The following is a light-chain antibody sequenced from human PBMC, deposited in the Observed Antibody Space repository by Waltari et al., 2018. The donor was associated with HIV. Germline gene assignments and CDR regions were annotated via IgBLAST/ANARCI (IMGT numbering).Light chain of an antibody. Sequence: QSALTQPRSVSGSPGQSVTISCTGTSSDVGSYKYVSCYQLRPGKAPKLIIHDVDKRPSGVPDRFSGSKSGNTASLTISGLQAEDEADYYCCSYTGTYTRYVFGTGAKVTVL. J-gene: IGLJ1*01. CDR1: SSDVGSYKY. V-gene: IGLV2-11*01. CDR3: CSYTGTYTRYV. CDR2: DVD.